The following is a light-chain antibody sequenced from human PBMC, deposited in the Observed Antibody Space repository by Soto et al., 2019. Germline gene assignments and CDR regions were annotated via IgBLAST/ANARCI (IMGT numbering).Light chain of an antibody. V-gene: IGLV2-14*01. CDR1: SSDVGAYNF. J-gene: IGLJ1*01. CDR3: ISFTTSNTDV. CDR2: EVS. Sequence: QSALTQPASVSGSPGQSITISCTGTSSDVGAYNFVSWYQHHPGKAPKLIIYEVSNRPSGVSNRFSGSKSGNTASLTISGLQTEDEVDYYCISFTTSNTDVFGTGTKLTVL.